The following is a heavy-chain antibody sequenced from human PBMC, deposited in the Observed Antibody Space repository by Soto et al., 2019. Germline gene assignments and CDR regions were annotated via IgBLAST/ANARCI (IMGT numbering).Heavy chain of an antibody. J-gene: IGHJ4*02. CDR2: ISPSGTA. Sequence: SETLSLTCSLYSGSLSGYYWSWIRQPPGKGLEWIGEISPSGTANYSPSLKSRVSISVDTSKNQFSLNLTSLTAADTAVYYCARAPKVSGSAQTRPDFWGQGSLVTVS. D-gene: IGHD6-6*01. V-gene: IGHV4-34*01. CDR3: ARAPKVSGSAQTRPDF. CDR1: SGSLSGYY.